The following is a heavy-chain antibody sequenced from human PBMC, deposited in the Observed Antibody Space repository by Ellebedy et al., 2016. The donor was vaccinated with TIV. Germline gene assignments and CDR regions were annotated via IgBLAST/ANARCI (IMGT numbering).Heavy chain of an antibody. J-gene: IGHJ6*02. Sequence: SETLSLXXAVYGGSFSGYHWTWIRQPPGKGLEWIGEINHSGSNDYNPSLKSRVTISVDTSKNQFSLKLRSVTAADTAVYYCARRITMVRGVPDYYGMDVWGQGTTVTVSS. CDR1: GGSFSGYH. V-gene: IGHV4-34*01. CDR2: INHSGSN. CDR3: ARRITMVRGVPDYYGMDV. D-gene: IGHD3-10*01.